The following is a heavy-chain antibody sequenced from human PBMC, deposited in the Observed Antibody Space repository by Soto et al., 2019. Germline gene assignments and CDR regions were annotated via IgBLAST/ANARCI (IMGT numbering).Heavy chain of an antibody. D-gene: IGHD2-21*02. CDR1: GFTFSSYA. Sequence: GGSLRLSCAASGFTFSSYAMSWVRQAPGKGLEWVSAISGSGGSTYYADSVKGRFTISRDNSKNTLYLQMNSLRAEDTAVYYCAKLGLAYCGGDCLFDYWGQGTLVTVSS. V-gene: IGHV3-23*01. CDR3: AKLGLAYCGGDCLFDY. J-gene: IGHJ4*02. CDR2: ISGSGGST.